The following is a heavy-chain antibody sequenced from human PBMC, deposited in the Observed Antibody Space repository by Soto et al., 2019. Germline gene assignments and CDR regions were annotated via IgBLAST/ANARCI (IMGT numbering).Heavy chain of an antibody. D-gene: IGHD1-20*01. V-gene: IGHV1-3*01. J-gene: IGHJ4*02. CDR3: ASDPNPGALRYYFDH. CDR2: MNPGNDNI. Sequence: QVQLVQSGAEMKKPGASVKVSCKASGYTFSTYVIHWVRQAPGQRLEWMGWMNPGNDNIKYSEKFQGRLTITRNTHASTAYMDLSSLTSEDTAVYYCASDPNPGALRYYFDHWGQGTLVTVSS. CDR1: GYTFSTYV.